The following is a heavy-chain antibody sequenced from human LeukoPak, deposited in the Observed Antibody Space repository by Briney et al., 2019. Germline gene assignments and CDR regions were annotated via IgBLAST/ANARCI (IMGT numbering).Heavy chain of an antibody. Sequence: GRSLRLSCAASGFTFSSYAMHWVRQAPGKGLEWVAVISYDGSNKYYADSVKGRFTISRDNSKNALYLQMNSLRAEDTAVYYCAKSDGIVVVPAAFNFDYWGQGTLVTVSS. D-gene: IGHD2-2*01. V-gene: IGHV3-30-3*01. J-gene: IGHJ4*02. CDR3: AKSDGIVVVPAAFNFDY. CDR1: GFTFSSYA. CDR2: ISYDGSNK.